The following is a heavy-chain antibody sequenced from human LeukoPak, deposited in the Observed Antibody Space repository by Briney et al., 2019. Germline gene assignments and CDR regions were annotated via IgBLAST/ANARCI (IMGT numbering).Heavy chain of an antibody. J-gene: IGHJ4*02. V-gene: IGHV1-46*01. CDR1: GYTFTNYY. CDR2: INPSGGST. CDR3: ARDSEGGDCPDY. D-gene: IGHD2-21*02. Sequence: ASVNVSCTASGYTFTNYYMHWVRQAPGQGLEWMGIINPSGGSTSYAQKLQGRVTMTRDTSTSTVYMELSSLRSEDTAVYYCARDSEGGDCPDYWGQGTLVTVSS.